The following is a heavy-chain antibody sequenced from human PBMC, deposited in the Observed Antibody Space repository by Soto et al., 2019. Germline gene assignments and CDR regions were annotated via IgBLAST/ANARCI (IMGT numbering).Heavy chain of an antibody. J-gene: IGHJ3*02. CDR2: ISSSSTI. D-gene: IGHD3-16*02. Sequence: GGSLRLSCAASGFTFSSHSMNWVRQAPGKGLEWVSYISSSSTIYYADSVKGRFTISRDNAKNSLYLQMNSLRAEDTAVYYCARGDYDYIWGSYRPRDAFDIWGQGTMVPVSS. CDR1: GFTFSSHS. CDR3: ARGDYDYIWGSYRPRDAFDI. V-gene: IGHV3-48*01.